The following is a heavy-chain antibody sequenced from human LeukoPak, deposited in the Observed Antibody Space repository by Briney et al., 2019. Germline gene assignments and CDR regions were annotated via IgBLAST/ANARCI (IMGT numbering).Heavy chain of an antibody. V-gene: IGHV1-69*04. CDR2: IIPILGIA. CDR1: GGTFISYT. Sequence: ASVKVSCKASGGTFISYTISWVRQAPGKGGEWMGRIIPILGIANYAQKFQGRVTITADKSTSTAYMELSSLRSEDTAVYYCARDGSYYYDSSGSNYYYMDVWGKGTTVTVSS. D-gene: IGHD3-22*01. J-gene: IGHJ6*03. CDR3: ARDGSYYYDSSGSNYYYMDV.